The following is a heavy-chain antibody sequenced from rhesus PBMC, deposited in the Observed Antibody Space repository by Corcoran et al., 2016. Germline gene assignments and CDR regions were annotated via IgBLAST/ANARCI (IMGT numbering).Heavy chain of an antibody. CDR1: VYSFTSQW. D-gene: IGHD5-12*01. J-gene: IGHJ6*01. V-gene: IGHV5-20*01. CDR2: IDPSDSDT. Sequence: EVQLVPSGAEVKWPGESLKTSCKHSVYSFTSQWLTWVRQVTGKGLDGMGAIDPSDSDTRYNPSFQGQVTISADKSISTAYLQWSRLKASDTATYYCAKDLGYSYSYYGLDSWGQGVVVTVSS. CDR3: AKDLGYSYSYYGLDS.